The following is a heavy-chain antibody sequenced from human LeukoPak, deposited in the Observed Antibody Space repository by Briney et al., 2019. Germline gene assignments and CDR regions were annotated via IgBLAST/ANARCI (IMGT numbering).Heavy chain of an antibody. CDR2: ISSSSSTI. D-gene: IGHD1-14*01. V-gene: IGHV3-48*04. Sequence: PGGSLRLSCAASGFTFSSYSMNWVRQAPGKGLEWVSYISSSSSTIYYADSVKGRFTISRDNAKNSLYLQMHSMRAEDTAVYYCARVPHPTGGAGSHYYYYYYMDVWGKGTTVTVSS. CDR1: GFTFSSYS. CDR3: ARVPHPTGGAGSHYYYYYYMDV. J-gene: IGHJ6*03.